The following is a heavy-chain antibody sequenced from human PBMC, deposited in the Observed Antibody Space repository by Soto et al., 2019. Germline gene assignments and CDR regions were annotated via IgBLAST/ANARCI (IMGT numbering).Heavy chain of an antibody. J-gene: IGHJ4*02. Sequence: GASVKVSCKASGYTFNKYPMHWVRQVPGQGLEWMGWINTDSGDTKFSQNFQGRLTITRNTSPSTVYMELSSLRSEDTAVYFCAKKEVLWISGGLDNWGQGTLVPVSS. CDR1: GYTFNKYP. CDR3: AKKEVLWISGGLDN. V-gene: IGHV1-3*04. D-gene: IGHD2-15*01. CDR2: INTDSGDT.